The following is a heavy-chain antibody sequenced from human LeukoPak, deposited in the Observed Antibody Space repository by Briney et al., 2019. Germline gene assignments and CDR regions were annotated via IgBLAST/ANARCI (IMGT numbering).Heavy chain of an antibody. J-gene: IGHJ6*03. V-gene: IGHV1-2*02. D-gene: IGHD3-10*01. CDR3: ARSRGVMGYYYYMDV. Sequence: ASVKVSCKASGYTFTGYYMHWVRQAPGQGLEWMGWINPNSGGTNYAQKFQGRVTMTRDTSISTAYTELSRLRSDDTAVYYCARSRGVMGYYYYMDVWGKGTTVTVSS. CDR2: INPNSGGT. CDR1: GYTFTGYY.